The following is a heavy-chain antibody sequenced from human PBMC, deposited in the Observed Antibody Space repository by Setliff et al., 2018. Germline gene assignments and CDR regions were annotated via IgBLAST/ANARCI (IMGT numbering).Heavy chain of an antibody. V-gene: IGHV3-48*03. D-gene: IGHD2-2*01. CDR3: ARRAQLQLGVPAAIGLDY. CDR2: ISSSGNTI. CDR1: GFTFSSYE. J-gene: IGHJ4*02. Sequence: HPGGSLRLSCAASGFTFSSYEMNWVRQAPGKGLEWVSSISSSGNTIYYADSVKGRFTISRDNAKNSLYLQMNSLRAEDTAAYYCARRAQLQLGVPAAIGLDYWGQGTLVTVSS.